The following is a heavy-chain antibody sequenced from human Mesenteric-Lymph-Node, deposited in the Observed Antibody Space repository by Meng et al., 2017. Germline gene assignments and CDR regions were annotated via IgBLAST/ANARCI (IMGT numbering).Heavy chain of an antibody. CDR2: IYYSGST. V-gene: IGHV4-61*01. CDR3: ARAEGYGSYYFDY. D-gene: IGHD3-10*01. Sequence: SETLSLTCTVSGGSVSSGSYYWSWIRQPPGKGLEWIGYIYYSGSTNYNPSLKSRVTISVDTSKNQFSLKLGSVTAADTAVYYCARAEGYGSYYFDYWGQGTLVTVSS. CDR1: GGSVSSGSYY. J-gene: IGHJ4*02.